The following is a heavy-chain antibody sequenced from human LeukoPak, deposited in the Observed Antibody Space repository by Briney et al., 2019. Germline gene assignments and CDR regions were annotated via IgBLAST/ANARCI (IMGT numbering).Heavy chain of an antibody. CDR2: ISAYNGNT. J-gene: IGHJ6*02. D-gene: IGHD6-6*01. V-gene: IGHV1-18*01. CDR3: ARDRDSSSSLYYYYYGMDV. CDR1: GYIFTSYG. Sequence: GASVKVSCKASGYIFTSYGISWVRQAPGQGLEWMGWISAYNGNTNYAQKLQGRVTMTTDTSTSTAYMELRSLRSDDTAVYYCARDRDSSSSLYYYYYGMDVWGQGTTVTVSS.